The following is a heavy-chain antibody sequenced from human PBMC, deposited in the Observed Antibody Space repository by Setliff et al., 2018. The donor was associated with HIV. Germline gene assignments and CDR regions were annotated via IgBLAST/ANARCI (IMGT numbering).Heavy chain of an antibody. J-gene: IGHJ4*02. V-gene: IGHV4-34*01. CDR2: INHNKSS. D-gene: IGHD2-2*01. Sequence: PSETLSLTCAVYGESLSDYYWSWIRQPPGRGLEWIGEINHNKSSDYNPSLKRRVTMSVDTSKNQFSLKVKSVTAADTAVYYCARQKKSSSWSPNDYWGQGTLVTVSS. CDR3: ARQKKSSSWSPNDY. CDR1: GESLSDYY.